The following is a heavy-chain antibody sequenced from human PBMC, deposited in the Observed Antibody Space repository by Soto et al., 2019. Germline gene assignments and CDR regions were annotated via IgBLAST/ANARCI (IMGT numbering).Heavy chain of an antibody. J-gene: IGHJ6*02. CDR1: GGSISSYY. CDR2: IYYSGST. V-gene: IGHV4-59*01. CDR3: ARASRAYCTNDVCYNYYYSGMDV. Sequence: TSETLSLTCTVSGGSISSYYWSWIRQPPGKGLEWIGYIYYSGSTNYNPSLKSRVTISVDTSKNQFSLKLSSVTAADTAVYYCARASRAYCTNDVCYNYYYSGMDVWGQGTTVTVSS. D-gene: IGHD2-8*01.